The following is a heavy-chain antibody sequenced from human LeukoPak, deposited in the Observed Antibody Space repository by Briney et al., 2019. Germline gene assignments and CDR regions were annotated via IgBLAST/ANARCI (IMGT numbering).Heavy chain of an antibody. CDR3: ARGGKLTARY. D-gene: IGHD2-21*02. CDR2: IKEDGSET. V-gene: IGHV3-7*04. CDR1: GFIFSDYW. Sequence: GGSLRLSCVASGFIFSDYWMTWVRQAPGKGLEWVANIKEDGSETHYVDSVKGRFTISRDNAKKSLHLQMNSLRVEDTAVYYCARGGKLTARYWGQGTLVTVSS. J-gene: IGHJ4*02.